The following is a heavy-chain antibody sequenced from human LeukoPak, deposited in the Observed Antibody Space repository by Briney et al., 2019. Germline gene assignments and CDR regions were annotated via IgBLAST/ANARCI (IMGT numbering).Heavy chain of an antibody. CDR3: VRGTSGYFDL. V-gene: IGHV3-53*01. CDR2: IYADGTT. Sequence: PGGSLRLSCAASGYSVTNNYMTWIRQPPGKGLDWVAHIYADGTTFYTDSAKGRFTLSRDNSQNKLFLQMNSLRADDTAVYYCVRGTSGYFDLWGRSALVTVSS. J-gene: IGHJ2*01. D-gene: IGHD2-8*01. CDR1: GYSVTNNY.